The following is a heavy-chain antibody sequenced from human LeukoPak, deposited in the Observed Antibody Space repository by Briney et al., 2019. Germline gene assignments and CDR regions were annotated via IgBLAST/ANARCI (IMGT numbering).Heavy chain of an antibody. CDR1: GGSISSSTYY. CDR3: ARCGMVRGGFRFDP. D-gene: IGHD3-10*01. V-gene: IGHV4-39*07. Sequence: PSETLSLACTVSGGSISSSTYYWGWIRQPPGKGLEWTGSIYCSGSTYYNPSLKRRVTISVNTSKNQFFLKLSAVTAADRAVYYFARCGMVRGGFRFDPWGQGTLVTVFS. CDR2: IYCSGST. J-gene: IGHJ5*02.